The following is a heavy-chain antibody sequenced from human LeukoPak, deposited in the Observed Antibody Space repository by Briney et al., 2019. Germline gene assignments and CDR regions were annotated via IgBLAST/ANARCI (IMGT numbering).Heavy chain of an antibody. V-gene: IGHV3-33*01. J-gene: IGHJ4*02. D-gene: IGHD5/OR15-5a*01. Sequence: RGSLRLSCAASGFTFTSYGMHGVRPAPRKGLEWVAVIWYDGSNKYYADSVKGRFTISRDNSNNTLYLQMNSLRAEDKAVYYCAREGSSLNFDYWGQGTLVTVSS. CDR2: IWYDGSNK. CDR1: GFTFTSYG. CDR3: AREGSSLNFDY.